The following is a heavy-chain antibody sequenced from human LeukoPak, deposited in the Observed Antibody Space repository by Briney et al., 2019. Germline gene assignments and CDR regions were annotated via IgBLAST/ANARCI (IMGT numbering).Heavy chain of an antibody. V-gene: IGHV3-23*01. Sequence: GGSLRLSCAASGFSFSSSVMAWVRQAPGQGLEWVTAISASGAATYYADSVKGRFFISRDNSKNTVSLQLYSLRADDTAVYYCASNKSGSYCFDYWGQGALVTVSS. CDR1: GFSFSSSV. CDR2: ISASGAAT. D-gene: IGHD1-26*01. CDR3: ASNKSGSYCFDY. J-gene: IGHJ4*02.